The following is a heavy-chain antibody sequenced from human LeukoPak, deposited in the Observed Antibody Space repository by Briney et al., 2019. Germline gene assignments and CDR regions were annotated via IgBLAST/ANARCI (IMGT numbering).Heavy chain of an antibody. Sequence: GRSLRLSCAASGFTFSSYAMRCVRQAPRKGMEWVSEISGSGGSTYYADSVKGRFTISRDNYKNTLYLQMNRVRDEDTAVYDCAKDRAATVASPGYWGQGTLVTVSS. J-gene: IGHJ4*02. D-gene: IGHD4-23*01. CDR2: ISGSGGST. CDR1: GFTFSSYA. V-gene: IGHV3-23*01. CDR3: AKDRAATVASPGY.